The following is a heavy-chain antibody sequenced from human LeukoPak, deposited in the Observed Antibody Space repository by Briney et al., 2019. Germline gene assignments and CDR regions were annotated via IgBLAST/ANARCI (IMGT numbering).Heavy chain of an antibody. CDR3: ARVPLPRGGRVRYSSRPNYYYMDV. CDR2: MNPNSGNT. J-gene: IGHJ6*03. V-gene: IGHV1-8*02. D-gene: IGHD6-13*01. CDR1: GGTFSSYA. Sequence: GASVKVSCKASGGTFSSYAISWVRQAPGQGLEWMGWMNPNSGNTDYAQKFQGRVTMTRNTSISTAYMELSSLRSEDTAVYYCARVPLPRGGRVRYSSRPNYYYMDVWGKGTTVTVSS.